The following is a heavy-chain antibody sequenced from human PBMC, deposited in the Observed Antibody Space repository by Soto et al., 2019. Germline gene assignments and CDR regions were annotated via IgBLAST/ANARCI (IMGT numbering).Heavy chain of an antibody. D-gene: IGHD2-15*01. CDR3: ARREGYYGLPGWVEP. V-gene: IGHV4-39*01. CDR1: GGSINDFAYC. Sequence: SETLSLTCTVSGGSINDFAYCWGWIRQAPGKGREWVGSVYHNENTYYNPSLKSPITVSADTAKNQFSLNRRSVTATDTAIHLCARREGYYGLPGWVEPWGRETLVT. CDR2: VYHNENT. J-gene: IGHJ5*02.